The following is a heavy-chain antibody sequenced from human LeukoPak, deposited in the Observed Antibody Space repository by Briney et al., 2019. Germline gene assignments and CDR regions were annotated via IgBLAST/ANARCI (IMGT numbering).Heavy chain of an antibody. CDR3: ARDRSVVGRGNMDV. D-gene: IGHD1-26*01. CDR2: ISTYDDNI. J-gene: IGHJ6*03. CDR1: GYTFTTYG. V-gene: IGHV1-18*01. Sequence: ASVKVSCKASGYTFTTYGLSWVRQAPGQGLEWLGWISTYDDNIKYAQSLQGRLTLTIDTSTSTAYMELRSLTSDDTAVYYCARDRSVVGRGNMDVWGKGTTVTISS.